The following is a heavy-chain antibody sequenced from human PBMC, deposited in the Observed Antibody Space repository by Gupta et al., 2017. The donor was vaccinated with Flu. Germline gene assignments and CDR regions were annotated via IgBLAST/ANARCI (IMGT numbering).Heavy chain of an antibody. D-gene: IGHD1-1*01. CDR3: ARKWAKEINWYYYYGMDV. Sequence: QVQLVQSGAEVKKPGASVKVSCKASGYTFTSYXFSWXRPAPGQGLEWMGWISAYNGNTNYAQKRQGRVTMTTDTSTSTAYMELRSLRSDDTAVYYCARKWAKEINWYYYYGMDVWGQGTTVTVSS. J-gene: IGHJ6*02. V-gene: IGHV1-18*01. CDR1: GYTFTSYX. CDR2: ISAYNGNT.